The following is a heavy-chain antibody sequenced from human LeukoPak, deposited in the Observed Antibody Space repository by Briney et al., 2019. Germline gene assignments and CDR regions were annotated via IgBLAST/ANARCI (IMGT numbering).Heavy chain of an antibody. V-gene: IGHV3-23*01. J-gene: IGHJ3*02. D-gene: IGHD3-22*01. CDR1: GFTFSSYA. Sequence: PGGSLRLSCAASGFTFSSYAMSWVRQAPGKGLEWISAISGSGGSTYYADSVKGRFTISRDNSKNTLYLQMASLRAEDTAVYYCARDYYYDSSGYNSHDAFDIWGQGTMVTVSS. CDR3: ARDYYYDSSGYNSHDAFDI. CDR2: ISGSGGST.